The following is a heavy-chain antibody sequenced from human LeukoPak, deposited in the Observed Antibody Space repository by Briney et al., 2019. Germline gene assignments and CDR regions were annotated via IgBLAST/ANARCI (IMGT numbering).Heavy chain of an antibody. V-gene: IGHV4-61*01. CDR3: ASWAPSYYTFYDAFDI. Sequence: PSETLSLTCTVSGGSISSSSYYWSWIRQPPGKGLEWIGYIYYSGSTNYNPSLKSRVTISVDTSKNQFSLKLSSVTAADTAVYYCASWAPSYYTFYDAFDIWGQGTMVTVSS. J-gene: IGHJ3*02. D-gene: IGHD3-10*01. CDR1: GGSISSSSYY. CDR2: IYYSGST.